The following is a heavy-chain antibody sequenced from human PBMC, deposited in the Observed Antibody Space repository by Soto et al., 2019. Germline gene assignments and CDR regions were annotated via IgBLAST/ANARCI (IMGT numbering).Heavy chain of an antibody. CDR3: TRTAGYYDSSGYYSGYYYYGMDV. V-gene: IGHV3-49*04. CDR1: GFTFGDYA. J-gene: IGHJ6*02. CDR2: IRSKAYGGTT. D-gene: IGHD3-22*01. Sequence: LRLSCTASGFTFGDYAMSWVRQAPGKGLEWIGFIRSKAYGGTTEYAASVKGRFTISRDDSKSIAYLQMNSLKTEDTAVFYCTRTAGYYDSSGYYSGYYYYGMDVWGRGTTVTVSS.